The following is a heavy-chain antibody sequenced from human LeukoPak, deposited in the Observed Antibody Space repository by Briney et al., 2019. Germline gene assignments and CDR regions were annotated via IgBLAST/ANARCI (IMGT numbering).Heavy chain of an antibody. CDR1: GFTFSSYA. V-gene: IGHV3-23*01. D-gene: IGHD3-22*01. Sequence: GGSLRLSCAASGFTFSSYAMSWVRQAPGKGLEWVSAISGSGGSTYYADSVKGRFTISRDNSKNTLYLQMNSLRAEDTAVYYCAKGDYYDSSGYYSHDYWGQGTLVTVSS. J-gene: IGHJ4*02. CDR3: AKGDYYDSSGYYSHDY. CDR2: ISGSGGST.